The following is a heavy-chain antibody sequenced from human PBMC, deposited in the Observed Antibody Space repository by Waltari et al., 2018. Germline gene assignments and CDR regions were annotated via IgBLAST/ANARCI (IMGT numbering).Heavy chain of an antibody. Sequence: QVQLQESGPGLAKPSETLSLTCTVSGGSMSSYYWSWIRQPPGKGLEWIGYIDYSGSTNYSPSLKSRVTISVDTSRNQFSLKVSSVTAADTAVYYCARSGGFQSPLLFWGQGTLVTVSS. D-gene: IGHD2-15*01. CDR2: IDYSGST. J-gene: IGHJ4*02. CDR3: ARSGGFQSPLLF. CDR1: GGSMSSYY. V-gene: IGHV4-59*08.